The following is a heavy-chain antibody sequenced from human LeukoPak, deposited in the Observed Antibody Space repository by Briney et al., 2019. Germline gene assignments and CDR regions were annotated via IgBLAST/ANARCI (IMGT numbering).Heavy chain of an antibody. J-gene: IGHJ4*02. CDR2: IYYTGST. CDR1: GGSISSSNYY. V-gene: IGHV4-39*01. D-gene: IGHD1-26*01. Sequence: PSETLSLTCSVSGGSISSSNYYWGWIRQPPGKGLEWIGTIYYTGSTYYNPSLKSRVTISIDTSKNQFSLKLSSVTAADTAVYYCARRGSGSFTNWGQGTLVTVSS. CDR3: ARRGSGSFTN.